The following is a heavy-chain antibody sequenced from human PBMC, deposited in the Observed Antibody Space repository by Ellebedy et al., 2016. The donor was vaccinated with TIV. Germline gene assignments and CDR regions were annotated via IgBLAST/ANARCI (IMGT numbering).Heavy chain of an antibody. CDR1: GGSFSGYY. J-gene: IGHJ5*01. CDR3: ARGFDIGVSYLDS. Sequence: SETLSLXXAVYGGSFSGYYWSWIRQPPGKGPEWIGEINHSGSTNDNPSLKSRVTISVDTSKNQFSLKVRSVTAADTATYYCARGFDIGVSYLDSWGQGTLVTVSS. D-gene: IGHD3-22*01. V-gene: IGHV4-34*01. CDR2: INHSGST.